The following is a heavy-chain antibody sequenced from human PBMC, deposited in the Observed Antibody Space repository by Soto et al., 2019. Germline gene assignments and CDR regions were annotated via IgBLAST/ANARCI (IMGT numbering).Heavy chain of an antibody. CDR2: IYYSGST. V-gene: IGHV4-59*01. D-gene: IGHD1-7*01. Sequence: SETLSLTCTVSGGSISTYYWSWIRRPPGKGLEWIAYIYYSGSTNYNPSLKSRVAISVDTSKNQFSLKLSSVTAADTAVYYCARGNSLFDYWGHGTLVTVSS. CDR1: GGSISTYY. CDR3: ARGNSLFDY. J-gene: IGHJ4*01.